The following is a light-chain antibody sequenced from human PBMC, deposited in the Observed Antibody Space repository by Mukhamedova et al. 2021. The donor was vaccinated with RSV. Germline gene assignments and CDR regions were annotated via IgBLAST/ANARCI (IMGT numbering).Light chain of an antibody. CDR1: GVKY. CDR2: QDD. V-gene: IGLV3-1*01. J-gene: IGLJ2*01. Sequence: GVKYICWYQQKPGQSPLLVIYQDDKRPSGIPERFSGSNSGNTATLTISGTQAVDEADYYCQAWDSSHVVFGGGTKLTVL. CDR3: QAWDSSHVV.